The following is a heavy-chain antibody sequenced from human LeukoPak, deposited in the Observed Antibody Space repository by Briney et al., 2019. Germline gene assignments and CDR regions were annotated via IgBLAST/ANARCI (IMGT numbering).Heavy chain of an antibody. CDR2: FDPEDGET. Sequence: ASVKVSCTVSGYTLTELSMHWVRQAPGKGLEWMGGFDPEDGETIYAQKFQGRVTMTEDTSTDTAYMELSSLRSEDTAVYYCARDAVLRYFDWLPYKETSDAFDIWGQGTMVTVSS. J-gene: IGHJ3*02. D-gene: IGHD3-9*01. CDR3: ARDAVLRYFDWLPYKETSDAFDI. CDR1: GYTLTELS. V-gene: IGHV1-24*01.